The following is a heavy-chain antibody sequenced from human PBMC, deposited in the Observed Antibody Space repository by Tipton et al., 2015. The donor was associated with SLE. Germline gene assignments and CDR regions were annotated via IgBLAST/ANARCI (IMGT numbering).Heavy chain of an antibody. J-gene: IGHJ4*02. CDR3: ARGVGADY. CDR2: ISPTGST. D-gene: IGHD1-26*01. V-gene: IGHV4-4*02. CDR1: GGSITSDDW. Sequence: TLSLTCAVSGGSITSDDWLNWVRQAPGKGLEWIAEISPTGSTNSNPSLKSRVSTSVDTSKNQFSLKLSSVTAADTAMYYCARGVGADYWGQGTLVTVSS.